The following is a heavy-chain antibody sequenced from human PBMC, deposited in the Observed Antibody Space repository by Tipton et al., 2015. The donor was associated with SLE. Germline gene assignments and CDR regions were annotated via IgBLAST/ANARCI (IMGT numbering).Heavy chain of an antibody. D-gene: IGHD6-19*01. CDR2: VSSTSSYI. Sequence: SLRLSCAASGLTFSSYSMSWVRQTPGKGLEWVASVSSTSSYIYYADSVKGRLTISRDNAKNSLYLQMNSLRGEDTAVYYCARDPAVAGTRYFDYWGQGALVTVSS. CDR3: ARDPAVAGTRYFDY. V-gene: IGHV3-21*01. CDR1: GLTFSSYS. J-gene: IGHJ4*02.